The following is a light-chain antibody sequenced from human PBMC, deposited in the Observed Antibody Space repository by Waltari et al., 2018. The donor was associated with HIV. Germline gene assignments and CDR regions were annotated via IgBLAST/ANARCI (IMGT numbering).Light chain of an antibody. Sequence: QPVLTQPPSASASLGASVTLPCTLDHRYSNYQVDWYQQTPGKGPRFLMRVGTGGIVGSKGDGIPDRFAVFGSGPKQHLTIKNIEEQDESDDDCGSEHGSGRNCVWVFGGGTKLTVL. V-gene: IGLV9-49*02. CDR1: HRYSNYQ. CDR3: GSEHGSGRNCVWV. J-gene: IGLJ3*02. CDR2: VGTGGIVG.